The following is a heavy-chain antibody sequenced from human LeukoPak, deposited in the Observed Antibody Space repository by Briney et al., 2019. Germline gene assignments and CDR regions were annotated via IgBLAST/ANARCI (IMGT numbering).Heavy chain of an antibody. V-gene: IGHV1-46*01. CDR2: INPSGGST. CDR3: ARGTYYDILTGYSYYMDV. Sequence: ASVKVSCKASGYTFTSYYMHWVRQAPGQGLEWMGIINPSGGSTSYAQKFQGRVTMTRNTSISTAYMELSSLRSEDTAVYYCARGTYYDILTGYSYYMDVWGKGTTVTISS. CDR1: GYTFTSYY. D-gene: IGHD3-9*01. J-gene: IGHJ6*03.